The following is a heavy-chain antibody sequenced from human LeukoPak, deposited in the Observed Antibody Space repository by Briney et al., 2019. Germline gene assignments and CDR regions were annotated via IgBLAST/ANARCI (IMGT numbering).Heavy chain of an antibody. V-gene: IGHV3-48*01. J-gene: IGHJ6*03. D-gene: IGHD2-2*01. CDR3: AGGSSSTSCPDAYYYYYYYMDV. Sequence: GGSLRLSCAASGFTFSSYSMNWVRQAPGKGLEWVSYISSSSSTIYYADSVKGRFTISRDNAKNSLYLQMNSLRAEDTAVYYCAGGSSSTSCPDAYYYYYYYMDVWGKGTTVTVSS. CDR1: GFTFSSYS. CDR2: ISSSSSTI.